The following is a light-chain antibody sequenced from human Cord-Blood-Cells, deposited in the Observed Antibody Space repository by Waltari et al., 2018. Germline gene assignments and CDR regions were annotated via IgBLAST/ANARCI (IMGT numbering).Light chain of an antibody. Sequence: AIQLNQSPSSLSASVGDRVTITCRASQGISSALAWYQQKPGKAPKLLIYDASSLESGVPSRCSGSGSGTDFTLTISILQPEDFATDYCQQFNSYPITFGQGTRLEIK. V-gene: IGKV1-13*02. J-gene: IGKJ5*01. CDR2: DAS. CDR1: QGISSA. CDR3: QQFNSYPIT.